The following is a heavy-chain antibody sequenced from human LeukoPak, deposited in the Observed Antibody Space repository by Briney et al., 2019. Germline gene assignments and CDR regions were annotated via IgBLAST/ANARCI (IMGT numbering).Heavy chain of an antibody. CDR2: ISNTGGST. Sequence: GGSLRLSCAASGFSFNTYAMSWVRQAPGKGLEWVSAISNTGGSTYYADSVKGRFTISRDKSKNTLSLQMNSLRAEDTAVYYCAQQVGYCSSGSCYFTYWGQGTLVTVFS. CDR1: GFSFNTYA. D-gene: IGHD2-15*01. J-gene: IGHJ1*01. CDR3: AQQVGYCSSGSCYFTY. V-gene: IGHV3-23*01.